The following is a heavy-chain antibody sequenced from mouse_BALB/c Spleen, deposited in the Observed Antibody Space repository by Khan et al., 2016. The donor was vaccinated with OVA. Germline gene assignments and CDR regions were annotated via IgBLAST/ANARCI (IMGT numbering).Heavy chain of an antibody. Sequence: VQLQQSGAELARPGASVKMSCQASGYTFTSNTMHWVKQRPGQGLEWIGYINPRTSYTNYNQKFKDKATLTADKSSSTAYMQLSSLTSEDSAVYYCARRTTDYAMDDWGQGTSVTVSS. CDR1: GYTFTSNT. D-gene: IGHD2-14*01. CDR2: INPRTSYT. J-gene: IGHJ4*01. V-gene: IGHV1-4*01. CDR3: ARRTTDYAMDD.